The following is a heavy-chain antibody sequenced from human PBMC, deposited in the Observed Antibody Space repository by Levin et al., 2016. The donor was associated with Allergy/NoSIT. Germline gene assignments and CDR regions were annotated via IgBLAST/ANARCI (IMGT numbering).Heavy chain of an antibody. J-gene: IGHJ4*02. Sequence: GESLKISCASSGFIFSGYAMHWVRQAPGKGLEWVAGISGNGRTRDYADSVKGRFTISRDNSRKTLYLEMKSLRVVDTAVYFCAKDVIDSDVDDLDDPIFQHWGQGNLVAVSS. V-gene: IGHV3-23*01. CDR1: GFIFSGYA. CDR2: ISGNGRTR. CDR3: AKDVIDSDVDDLDDPIFQH. D-gene: IGHD1-26*01.